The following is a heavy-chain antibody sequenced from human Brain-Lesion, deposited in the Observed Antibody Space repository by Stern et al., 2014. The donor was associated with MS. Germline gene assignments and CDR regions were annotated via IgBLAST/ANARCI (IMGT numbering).Heavy chain of an antibody. D-gene: IGHD3-3*01. Sequence: VQLVESGAEVKKPGASVKVSCKTSGYIFTGYYIHWVRQAPGQGLEWMAWINPKTGGTTYAQKFQGRVTMSRDTSIGTAYVELSSLTSDDTAVYYCARDQRGITIFGVVTDYYYLGMDVWGQGTTVTVSS. J-gene: IGHJ6*02. CDR2: INPKTGGT. V-gene: IGHV1-2*02. CDR3: ARDQRGITIFGVVTDYYYLGMDV. CDR1: GYIFTGYY.